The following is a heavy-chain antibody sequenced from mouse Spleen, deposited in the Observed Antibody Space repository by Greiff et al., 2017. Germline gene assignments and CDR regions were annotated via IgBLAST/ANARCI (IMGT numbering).Heavy chain of an antibody. J-gene: IGHJ2*01. Sequence: EVKLMESGAELVRPGALVKLSCKASGFNIKDYYMHWVKQRPEQGLEWIGWIDPENGNTIYDPKFQGKASITADTSSNTAYLQLSSLTSEDTAVYYCARRVYGSSLYYFDYWGQGTTLTVSS. CDR2: IDPENGNT. CDR1: GFNIKDYY. D-gene: IGHD1-1*01. V-gene: IGHV14-1*02. CDR3: ARRVYGSSLYYFDY.